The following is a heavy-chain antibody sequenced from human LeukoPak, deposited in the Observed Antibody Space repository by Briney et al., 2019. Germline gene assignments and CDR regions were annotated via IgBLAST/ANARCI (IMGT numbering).Heavy chain of an antibody. CDR1: GFTFSSYS. CDR2: ISSSSSYI. CDR3: ARAPPDFWSGYLYFDY. Sequence: GGSLRLSCAASGFTFSSYSMNWVRQAPGKGLEWVSSISSSSSYIYYADSVKGRFTISRDNAKNSLYLQMNSLRAEDTAVYYCARAPPDFWSGYLYFDYWGQGTLVTVSS. D-gene: IGHD3-3*01. J-gene: IGHJ4*02. V-gene: IGHV3-21*01.